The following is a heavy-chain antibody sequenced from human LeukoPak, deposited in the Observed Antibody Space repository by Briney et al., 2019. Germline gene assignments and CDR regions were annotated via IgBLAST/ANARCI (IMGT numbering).Heavy chain of an antibody. D-gene: IGHD6-25*01. CDR2: IYHSGST. CDR3: ARALGGDAYSSGGMDV. CDR1: GGSISSSNW. J-gene: IGHJ6*02. Sequence: SGTLSLTCAVSGGSISSSNWWSWVRQPPGKGLEWIGEIYHSGSTNYNPSLKSRVTISVDKSKNQFSLKLSFVTAADTAVYYCARALGGDAYSSGGMDVWGQGTTVTVSS. V-gene: IGHV4-4*02.